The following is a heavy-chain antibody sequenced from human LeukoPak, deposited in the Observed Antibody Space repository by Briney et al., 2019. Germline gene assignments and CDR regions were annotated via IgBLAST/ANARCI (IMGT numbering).Heavy chain of an antibody. V-gene: IGHV3-23*01. CDR2: ISGSGDRT. Sequence: GGSLRLSCAASGFTFSSYAMSWVRQAPGKGLEWVSAISGSGDRTYYADSVKGRFTISRDNSKNTLSLQMNSLRAEDTAVYYCAKSSPIAAAGEVSDFWGQGTLVTVPS. J-gene: IGHJ4*02. CDR3: AKSSPIAAAGEVSDF. CDR1: GFTFSSYA. D-gene: IGHD6-13*01.